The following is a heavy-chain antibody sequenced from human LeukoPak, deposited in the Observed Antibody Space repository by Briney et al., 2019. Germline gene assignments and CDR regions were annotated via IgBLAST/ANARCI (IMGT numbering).Heavy chain of an antibody. CDR3: AKLTTLTTNKTSP. V-gene: IGHV4-34*01. Sequence: SETLSLTCAVYGGSFSGYYWSWIRQPPGKGLEWIGEINHSGSTNYNPSLKSRVTISVDTSKNQFSLKLSSVTAADTAVYYCAKLTTLTTNKTSPWGQGTLVTVSS. D-gene: IGHD4-11*01. CDR2: INHSGST. J-gene: IGHJ5*01. CDR1: GGSFSGYY.